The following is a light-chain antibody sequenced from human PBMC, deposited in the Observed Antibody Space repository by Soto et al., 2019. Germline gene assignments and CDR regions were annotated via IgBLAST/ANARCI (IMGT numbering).Light chain of an antibody. CDR1: QSVSSW. Sequence: DIQITHSPSTLSASVGDRVTITCRASQSVSSWLAWYQQKPGKAPNLLIYKASNLESGVPSRFSGSGSGTEFTLTISSLQPDDFATYYCQQYNNYQYTFGQGTKVDIK. V-gene: IGKV1-5*03. CDR3: QQYNNYQYT. CDR2: KAS. J-gene: IGKJ2*01.